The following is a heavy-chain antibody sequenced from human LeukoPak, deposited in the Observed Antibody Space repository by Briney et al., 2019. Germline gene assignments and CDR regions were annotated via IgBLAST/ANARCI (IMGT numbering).Heavy chain of an antibody. D-gene: IGHD3-22*01. J-gene: IGHJ4*02. CDR3: ARSSGYYRNFDY. CDR1: GGSVSSGSYY. CDR2: IYYSGST. Sequence: SETLSLTCTVSGGSVSSGSYYWSWIRQPPGKGLEWIGYIYYSGSTNYNPSLKSRVTISVDSSKDQFSLRLSSVTAADTAVYYCARSSGYYRNFDYWGQGTLVTVSS. V-gene: IGHV4-61*01.